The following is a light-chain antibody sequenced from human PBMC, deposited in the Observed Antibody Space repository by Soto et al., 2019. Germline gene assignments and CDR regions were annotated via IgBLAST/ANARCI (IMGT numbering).Light chain of an antibody. CDR1: QSLLHSNGYKY. CDR3: MQALQTPPT. J-gene: IGKJ1*01. Sequence: DIVMTQSPLSLPVTPGEPASISCRSSQSLLHSNGYKYLDWYLQKPGQSPQLLIYLGSNRASGVPDRFRGSGSGTDFTLKINRVEAEDVGVYYCMQALQTPPTFGQGTKVEIK. V-gene: IGKV2-28*01. CDR2: LGS.